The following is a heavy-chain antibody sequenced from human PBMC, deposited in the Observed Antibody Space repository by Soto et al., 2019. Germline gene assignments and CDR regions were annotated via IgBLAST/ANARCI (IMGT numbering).Heavy chain of an antibody. CDR2: ISGSGGST. V-gene: IGHV3-23*01. J-gene: IGHJ4*02. D-gene: IGHD1-7*01. CDR1: GFTFSSYT. CDR3: AKSLELRGYYFDY. Sequence: GGSLRLSCAASGFTFSSYTMSWVRQAPGKGLEWVSVISGSGGSTYYSDSVKGRFTISRDNSKNTLYLQMNSLRAEDTAVYYCAKSLELRGYYFDYWGKGTLVTVSS.